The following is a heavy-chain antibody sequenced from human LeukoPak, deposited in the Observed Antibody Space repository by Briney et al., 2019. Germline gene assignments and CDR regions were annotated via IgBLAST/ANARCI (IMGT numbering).Heavy chain of an antibody. Sequence: SETLSLTCTVSGGSISSSNYYWGWIRQPPGKGLEWIGEINHSGSTNYNPSLKSRVTISVDTSKNQFSLKLSSVTAADTAVYYCARRSSWRGWFDPWGQGTLVTVFS. CDR3: ARRSSWRGWFDP. D-gene: IGHD6-13*01. J-gene: IGHJ5*02. V-gene: IGHV4-39*07. CDR1: GGSISSSNYY. CDR2: INHSGST.